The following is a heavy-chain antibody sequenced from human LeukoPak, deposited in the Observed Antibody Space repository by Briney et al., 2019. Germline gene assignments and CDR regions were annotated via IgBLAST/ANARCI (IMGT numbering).Heavy chain of an antibody. CDR3: ARESYNYYYGMDV. J-gene: IGHJ6*02. CDR1: GFTLSSDA. Sequence: PGGSLRLACAASGFTLSSDAMSWVRQAPGKGLEWVSAISDSGGRTYYADSVEGRFTISRDNSKNTLYLQMNSLRAEDTAVYYCARESYNYYYGMDVWGQGTTVTVSS. CDR2: ISDSGGRT. V-gene: IGHV3-23*01.